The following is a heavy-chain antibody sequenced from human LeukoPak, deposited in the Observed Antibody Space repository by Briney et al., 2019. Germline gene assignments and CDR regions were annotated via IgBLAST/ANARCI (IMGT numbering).Heavy chain of an antibody. CDR3: ARQRGGYSYGAIDY. Sequence: PSETLSLTCTVSGGSISSYYWSWIRQPPGKGLEWLGYIYYSGSTNYIPSLKSRVTISVDTSKNQSSLKLSSVTAADTAVYYCARQRGGYSYGAIDYWGQGTLVTVSS. CDR2: IYYSGST. J-gene: IGHJ4*02. V-gene: IGHV4-59*08. CDR1: GGSISSYY. D-gene: IGHD5-18*01.